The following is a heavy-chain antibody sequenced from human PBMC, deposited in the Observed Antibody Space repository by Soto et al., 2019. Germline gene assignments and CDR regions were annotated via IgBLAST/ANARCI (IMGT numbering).Heavy chain of an antibody. CDR3: AGTYSYGYVGFDY. CDR2: IYYSGST. Sequence: QLQLQESGPGLVKPSETLSLTCTVSGGSISSSSYYWGWIRQPPGKGLEWIGSIYYSGSTYYNPSLRSRVTISVDTSKNQFSLKLSSVTAADTAVYYCAGTYSYGYVGFDYWGQGTLVTVSS. V-gene: IGHV4-39*01. D-gene: IGHD5-18*01. J-gene: IGHJ4*02. CDR1: GGSISSSSYY.